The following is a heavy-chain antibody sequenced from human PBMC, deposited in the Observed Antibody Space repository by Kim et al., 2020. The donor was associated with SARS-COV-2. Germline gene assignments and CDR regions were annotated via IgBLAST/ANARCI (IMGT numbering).Heavy chain of an antibody. J-gene: IGHJ6*01. V-gene: IGHV3-48*03. D-gene: IGHD3-10*01. CDR3: ARDAEEGRCGYYYYYGMEV. CDR2: ISSSGSSI. Sequence: GGSLRLSCAASGFTFSSYEMNWVRQAPGKGLEWVSDISSSGSSIYYADSVKGRFTISRDNAKNTLYLQMNSLRAEDTAVYYCARDAEEGRCGYYYYYGMEVSGQGATGTVSP. CDR1: GFTFSSYE.